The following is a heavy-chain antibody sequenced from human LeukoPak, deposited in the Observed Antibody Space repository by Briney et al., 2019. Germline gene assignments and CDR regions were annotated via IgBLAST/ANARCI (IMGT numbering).Heavy chain of an antibody. CDR2: FSVSSGRT. V-gene: IGHV3-23*01. Sequence: PGGSLRLSCAASGFTFSSYAMSWVRQAPGKGLECVSGFSVSSGRTYYPNSVKGRFTISRDNSKNTMYLQMNSLRAEDTAVYYCAKEAREYSNGDDYSYYYMDVWGKGTTVTVSS. J-gene: IGHJ6*03. CDR3: AKEAREYSNGDDYSYYYMDV. D-gene: IGHD5-18*01. CDR1: GFTFSSYA.